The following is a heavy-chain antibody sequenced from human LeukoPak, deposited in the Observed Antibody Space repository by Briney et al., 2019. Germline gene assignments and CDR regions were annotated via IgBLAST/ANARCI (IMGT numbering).Heavy chain of an antibody. CDR3: ARAEMEKCGGDCYYYYMDV. CDR2: ITSGSSYI. CDR1: GFTFSSYN. D-gene: IGHD2-21*01. V-gene: IGHV3-21*01. J-gene: IGHJ6*03. Sequence: GGSLRLSCAASGFTFSSYNMNWVRQAPGKGLEWVSSITSGSSYIYYADSVKGRFTISRDNAKNSLYLQMNSLRAEDTAVYYCARAEMEKCGGDCYYYYMDVWGKGTTVTVSS.